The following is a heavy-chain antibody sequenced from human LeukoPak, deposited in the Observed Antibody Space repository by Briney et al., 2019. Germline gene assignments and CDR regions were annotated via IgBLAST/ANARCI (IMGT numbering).Heavy chain of an antibody. Sequence: PSETLSLTCTVSGGSITSGGYYWSWIRQHPGKGLEWIGYIYYSGSTYYNPSLKSRVTISIDTSKNQFSLKLSSVAAADTAVYYCARHLIVGATTSDYWGQGTLVTVSS. D-gene: IGHD1-26*01. CDR3: ARHLIVGATTSDY. V-gene: IGHV4-39*01. J-gene: IGHJ4*02. CDR1: GGSITSGGYY. CDR2: IYYSGST.